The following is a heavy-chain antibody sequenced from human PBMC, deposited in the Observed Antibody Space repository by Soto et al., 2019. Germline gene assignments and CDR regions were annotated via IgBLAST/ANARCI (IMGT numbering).Heavy chain of an antibody. J-gene: IGHJ6*02. V-gene: IGHV5-10-1*01. Sequence: GESLKISCKGSGYSFTSNWISWVRQMPGKGLEWMGWIDPSDSYTNYSPSFQGHVTISADKSISTAYLQWSSLKASNTAMYYCATSSAGNYYYCGMDVWGQGTTVTVSS. CDR3: ATSSAGNYYYCGMDV. CDR1: GYSFTSNW. D-gene: IGHD6-13*01. CDR2: IDPSDSYT.